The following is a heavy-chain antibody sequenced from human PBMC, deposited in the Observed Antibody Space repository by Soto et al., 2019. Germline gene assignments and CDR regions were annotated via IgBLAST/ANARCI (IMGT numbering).Heavy chain of an antibody. CDR1: GFTFSSYA. J-gene: IGHJ4*02. Sequence: PGGSLRLSCSASGFTFSSYAMHWVRQAPGKGLEYVSSISTNGGSTHYADSVKGRFTISRDNSKNTQYLQMISLRADDTAVYYCVKGEYYYDSSGYYPFDYWGQGTLVTVSS. CDR2: ISTNGGST. V-gene: IGHV3-64D*06. D-gene: IGHD3-22*01. CDR3: VKGEYYYDSSGYYPFDY.